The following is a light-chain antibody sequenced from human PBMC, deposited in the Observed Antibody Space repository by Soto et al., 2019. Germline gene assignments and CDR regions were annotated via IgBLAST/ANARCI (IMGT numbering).Light chain of an antibody. Sequence: QSVLTQPASVSGSPGQSITISCTGTSSDVGGYNHVSWYHHHPGKAPKLLIYDDSHRPSGVSNRFSGSKSGNTASLTISGLQAEDEADYYGSSYTSNSHYVFGTGTKVTVL. V-gene: IGLV2-14*03. CDR1: SSDVGGYNH. J-gene: IGLJ1*01. CDR3: SSYTSNSHYV. CDR2: DDS.